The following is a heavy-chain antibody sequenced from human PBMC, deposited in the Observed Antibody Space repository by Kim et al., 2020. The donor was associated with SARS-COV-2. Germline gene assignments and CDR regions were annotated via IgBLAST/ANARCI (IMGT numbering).Heavy chain of an antibody. CDR1: GYSFSNYW. D-gene: IGHD2-2*01. CDR2: VYPDDSEI. V-gene: IGHV5-51*01. Sequence: GESLKISCKTSGYSFSNYWIGWVRQVPGKGLELMGFVYPDDSEIRYSPSFQGRISISADEAITTAYLQWDSLKASDTATYYCARHGGYRSSSSCYFYFYYVDVWGKGTPVIVSS. CDR3: ARHGGYRSSSSCYFYFYYVDV. J-gene: IGHJ6*03.